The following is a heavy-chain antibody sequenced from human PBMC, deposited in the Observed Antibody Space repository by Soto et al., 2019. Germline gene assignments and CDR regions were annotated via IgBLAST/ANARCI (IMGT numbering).Heavy chain of an antibody. CDR2: INPNNGDT. J-gene: IGHJ5*02. D-gene: IGHD2-8*02. V-gene: IGHV1-2*02. CDR3: ARGKDIVLPGPNWFDP. CDR1: GYTFIAYY. Sequence: ASVKVSCKASGYTFIAYYVHWVRQAPGQGLEWMGWINPNNGDTDYAQKFQGRVTMTRDTSIRTAYLELRSLISDDTAVYYCARGKDIVLPGPNWFDPWGQGTLGTVSS.